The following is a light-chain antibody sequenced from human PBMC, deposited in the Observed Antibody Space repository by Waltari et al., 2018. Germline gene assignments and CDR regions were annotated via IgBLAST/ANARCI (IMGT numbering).Light chain of an antibody. Sequence: SYVLTQPPSVSVAPGKTARITCGGNNIEPKSVNWYQQKPGQAPILVISYDSDRPSGIPERFSGSNSGNTATLTISRVEAADEADYYCQVWDANNDPGVFGTGTEVTVL. CDR1: NIEPKS. CDR3: QVWDANNDPGV. V-gene: IGLV3-21*04. J-gene: IGLJ1*01. CDR2: YDS.